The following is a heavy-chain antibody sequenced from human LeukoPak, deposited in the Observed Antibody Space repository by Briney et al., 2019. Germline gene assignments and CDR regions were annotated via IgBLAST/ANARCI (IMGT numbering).Heavy chain of an antibody. CDR2: IT. CDR1: GFTFRSFA. J-gene: IGHJ4*02. V-gene: IGHV3-23*01. D-gene: IGHD2-8*02. CDR3: ATYRQVLLPFES. Sequence: GGTLRLSCAASGFTFRSFAMNWVRQAPGKGLECVSAITKYADSVKGRFTISRDNSKSTLYLQMNSLRAEDTAIYYCATYRQVLLPFESWGQGTLVTVSS.